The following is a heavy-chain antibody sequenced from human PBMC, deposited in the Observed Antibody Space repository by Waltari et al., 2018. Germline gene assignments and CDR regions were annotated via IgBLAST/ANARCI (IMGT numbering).Heavy chain of an antibody. Sequence: QVQLQQWGAGLLKPSETLSLTCAVSGASFSAYYWGWVRHAPVKSLEWIGQIRHPGNTNYNPSLQSRVAISIDTSRNQFSLRVFSVTAADTGLYFCTRGGNYDFWSHSPFVDPWGQGTQVTVSS. CDR2: IRHPGNT. V-gene: IGHV4-34*01. CDR3: TRGGNYDFWSHSPFVDP. J-gene: IGHJ5*02. CDR1: GASFSAYY. D-gene: IGHD3-3*01.